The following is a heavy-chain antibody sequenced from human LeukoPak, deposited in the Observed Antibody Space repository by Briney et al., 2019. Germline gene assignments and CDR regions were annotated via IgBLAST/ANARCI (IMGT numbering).Heavy chain of an antibody. D-gene: IGHD3-22*01. Sequence: GRSLRLSCAASGFTFSSYGMHWVRQAPGKGLEWVAVIWYDGSNKYYADSVKGRFTISRDNSKNTLYLQMNSLGAEDTAVYYCARDPSPYYDSSGYKNFDYWGQGTLVTVSS. CDR1: GFTFSSYG. J-gene: IGHJ4*02. V-gene: IGHV3-33*01. CDR2: IWYDGSNK. CDR3: ARDPSPYYDSSGYKNFDY.